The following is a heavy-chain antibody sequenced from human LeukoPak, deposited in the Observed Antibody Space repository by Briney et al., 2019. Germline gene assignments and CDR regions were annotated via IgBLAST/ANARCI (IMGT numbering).Heavy chain of an antibody. J-gene: IGHJ6*02. CDR2: ISWNSGSI. CDR1: GFTFDDYA. CDR3: AKDRSSDYYYGMDV. Sequence: PGGSLRLSCVASGFTFDDYAMHWVRQAPGKGLEWVSGISWNSGSIGYADSVKGRFTISRDNAKNSLYLQMNSLRTEDTALYYCAKDRSSDYYYGMDVWGQGTTVTVSS. V-gene: IGHV3-9*01. D-gene: IGHD3-10*01.